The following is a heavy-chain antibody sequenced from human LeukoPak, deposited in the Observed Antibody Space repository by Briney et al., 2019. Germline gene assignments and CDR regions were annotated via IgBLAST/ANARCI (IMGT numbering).Heavy chain of an antibody. J-gene: IGHJ4*02. D-gene: IGHD6-13*01. CDR2: IYRSGRT. Sequence: SETLSLTCTVSGDSISSGSYYWSWIRQPAGKGLEWIGRIYRSGRTNYNPSLKSRVTISVDTSKNQFSLKLSSVTAADTAVYYCARVERIAAAGYYFDYWGQGTLVTVSS. CDR3: ARVERIAAAGYYFDY. V-gene: IGHV4-61*02. CDR1: GDSISSGSYY.